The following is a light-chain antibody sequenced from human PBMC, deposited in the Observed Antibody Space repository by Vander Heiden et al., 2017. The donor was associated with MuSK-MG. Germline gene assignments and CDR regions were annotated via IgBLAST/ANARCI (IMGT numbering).Light chain of an antibody. CDR3: NSRDSSGNRLV. CDR2: GKN. V-gene: IGLV3-19*01. Sequence: SSELTQDPAVSVALGQTVRITCQGDSLRSYYASWYQQKPGQAPGLVIYGKNNRPSGIPDRFSGSSSGSTASLTITGAQAEDEADYYCNSRDSSGNRLVFGGGTKLTVL. CDR1: SLRSYY. J-gene: IGLJ2*01.